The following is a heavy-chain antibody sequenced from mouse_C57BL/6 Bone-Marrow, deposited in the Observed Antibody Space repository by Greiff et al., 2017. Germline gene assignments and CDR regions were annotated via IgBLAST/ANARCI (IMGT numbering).Heavy chain of an antibody. J-gene: IGHJ4*01. V-gene: IGHV1-47*01. CDR3: ATSYYSNYVGAMDY. CDR2: FHPYNDDT. Sequence: VQLQQSGAELVKPGASVKMSCKASGYTFTTYPIEWMKQNHGKSLEWIGNFHPYNDDTKYNEKFKGKATLTVEKSSSTVYLELSSLTSEDSAVYFCATSYYSNYVGAMDYWGQGTSVTVSS. D-gene: IGHD2-5*01. CDR1: GYTFTTYP.